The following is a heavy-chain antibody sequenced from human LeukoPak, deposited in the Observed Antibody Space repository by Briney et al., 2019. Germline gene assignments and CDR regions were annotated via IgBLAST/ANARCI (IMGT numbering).Heavy chain of an antibody. CDR2: MNPNSGNT. CDR3: ARAVPPGYSSDMDYYYMDV. J-gene: IGHJ6*03. CDR1: GYTFTSYD. V-gene: IGHV1-8*01. D-gene: IGHD6-19*01. Sequence: ASVKVSCKASGYTFTSYDINWVRQATGQGLEWMRWMNPNSGNTGYAQKFQGRVTMTRNTSTSTAYMELSSLRSEDTAVYYCARAVPPGYSSDMDYYYMDVWGKGTTVTISS.